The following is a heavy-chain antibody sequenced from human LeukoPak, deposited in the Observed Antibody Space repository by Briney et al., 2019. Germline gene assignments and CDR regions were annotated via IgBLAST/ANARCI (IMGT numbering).Heavy chain of an antibody. D-gene: IGHD6-19*01. J-gene: IGHJ4*02. CDR1: GYDFTTYW. V-gene: IGHV5-51*01. CDR2: IYPDDSDI. CDR3: AISGQWLVHDY. Sequence: GESLKISCRGSGYDFTTYWIGWVRQMPGKGLEWMGIIYPDDSDIRYSPSFQGQVTISADKSISTAYLQWSSLKASDTAMYYCAISGQWLVHDYWGQGTLVTVSS.